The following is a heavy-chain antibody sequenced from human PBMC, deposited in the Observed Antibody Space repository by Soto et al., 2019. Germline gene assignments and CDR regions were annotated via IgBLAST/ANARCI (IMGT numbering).Heavy chain of an antibody. Sequence: SETLSLTCAVYGGSFSGYYWSWISQPPGKGLEWIGEINHSGSTNYNPSLKSRVTISVDTSKNQFSLKLSSVTAADTAVYYCARGGGSQFYGMDVWGQGTTVTVSS. CDR2: INHSGST. J-gene: IGHJ6*02. CDR1: GGSFSGYY. V-gene: IGHV4-34*01. CDR3: ARGGGSQFYGMDV. D-gene: IGHD1-26*01.